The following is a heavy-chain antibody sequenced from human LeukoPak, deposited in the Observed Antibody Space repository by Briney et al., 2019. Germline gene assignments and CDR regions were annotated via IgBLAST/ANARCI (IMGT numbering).Heavy chain of an antibody. CDR1: GASISSSSYY. D-gene: IGHD3-9*01. V-gene: IGHV4-39*07. J-gene: IGHJ5*02. Sequence: KTSETLSLTCTVSGASISSSSYYWGWIRQPPGKGLEWIGEINHSGSTNYNPSLKSRVTISVDTSKNQFSLKLSSVTAADTAVYYCASLGYFDWLSNPSDPWGQGTLVTVSS. CDR2: INHSGST. CDR3: ASLGYFDWLSNPSDP.